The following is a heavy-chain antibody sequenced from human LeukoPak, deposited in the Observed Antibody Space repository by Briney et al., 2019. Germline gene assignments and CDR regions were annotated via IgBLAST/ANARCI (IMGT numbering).Heavy chain of an antibody. CDR3: AREAKTQEYSSSWYDYYYYGMDV. D-gene: IGHD6-13*01. V-gene: IGHV6-1*01. Sequence: SQTLSLTCAISGDSVSGSPAVWNWIRQSPSRGLEWLGRAYYRSKWYNDYAVSVKSRITINPDTSKNQFSLQLNSVTPEDTAVYYCAREAKTQEYSSSWYDYYYYGMDVWDQGTTVTVSS. CDR1: GDSVSGSPAV. J-gene: IGHJ6*02. CDR2: AYYRSKWYN.